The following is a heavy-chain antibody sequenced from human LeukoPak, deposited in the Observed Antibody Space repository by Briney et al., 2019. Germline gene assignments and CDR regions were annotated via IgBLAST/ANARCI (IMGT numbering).Heavy chain of an antibody. CDR1: GFTFSSYA. Sequence: PGGSLRLSCAASGFTFSSYAMHWVRQAPGKGLEWVAVVSYDGSNKYYADSVKGRFTISRDNSKNTLYLQMNSLRAEDTAVYYCARSSLLWFGELSPFDYWGQGTLVTVSS. CDR2: VSYDGSNK. V-gene: IGHV3-30*03. J-gene: IGHJ4*02. D-gene: IGHD3-10*01. CDR3: ARSSLLWFGELSPFDY.